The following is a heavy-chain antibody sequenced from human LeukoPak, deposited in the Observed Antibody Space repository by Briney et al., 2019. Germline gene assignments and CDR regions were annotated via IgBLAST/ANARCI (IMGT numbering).Heavy chain of an antibody. Sequence: ASVKPSRKAAGYTFTSYGISWVRQAPGQGLEWMGWISAYNGNTNYAQKLHGRVTITTDTSTSTAYMELRRLRSDDTAVYYCARLVGATTLAYYYYYMDVWGNGTTVTASS. CDR1: GYTFTSYG. J-gene: IGHJ6*03. D-gene: IGHD1-26*01. V-gene: IGHV1-18*01. CDR3: ARLVGATTLAYYYYYMDV. CDR2: ISAYNGNT.